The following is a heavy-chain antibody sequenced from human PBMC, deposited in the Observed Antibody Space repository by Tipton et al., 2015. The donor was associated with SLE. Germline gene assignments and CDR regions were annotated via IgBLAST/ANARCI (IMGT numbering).Heavy chain of an antibody. CDR3: ARGGFYPGSGNQYYFDY. D-gene: IGHD3-10*01. CDR1: GFSFNDYS. CDR2: ITWDDGST. Sequence: SLRLSCAASGFSFNDYSMYWVRQAPGKGLEWVSLITWDDGSTYYGDSVKGRFTMSRDNTNNFLYLQMKNLRSEDTALYYCARGGFYPGSGNQYYFDYWGQGTLVTVSS. V-gene: IGHV3-43*01. J-gene: IGHJ4*02.